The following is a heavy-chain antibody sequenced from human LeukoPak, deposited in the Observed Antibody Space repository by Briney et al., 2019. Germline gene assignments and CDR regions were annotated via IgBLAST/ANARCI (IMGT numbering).Heavy chain of an antibody. Sequence: PAGSLRLSCVVSGFTFSRFGMHWVRQAPGKGLEWVAYIWYDGSHKYYTDSVKGRFTISRDNSKNTLYLQVNSLRVEDTAVYYCAKDRRSDFVGYFDYWGQGTLVTVSS. V-gene: IGHV3-30*02. CDR3: AKDRRSDFVGYFDY. CDR2: IWYDGSHK. CDR1: GFTFSRFG. D-gene: IGHD4-23*01. J-gene: IGHJ4*02.